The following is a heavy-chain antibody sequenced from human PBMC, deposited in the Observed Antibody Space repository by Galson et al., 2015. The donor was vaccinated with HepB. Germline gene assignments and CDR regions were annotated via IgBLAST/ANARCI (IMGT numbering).Heavy chain of an antibody. Sequence: SVKVSCKASGYTFTGYYMHWVRQAPGQGLEWMGWINPNSGGTNYAQKFQGRVTMTRDTSISTAYMELSRLRSDDTAVYYCARDPKLGDDGGNAFDIWGQGTMVTVSS. V-gene: IGHV1-2*02. CDR2: INPNSGGT. CDR3: ARDPKLGDDGGNAFDI. J-gene: IGHJ3*02. CDR1: GYTFTGYY. D-gene: IGHD4-17*01.